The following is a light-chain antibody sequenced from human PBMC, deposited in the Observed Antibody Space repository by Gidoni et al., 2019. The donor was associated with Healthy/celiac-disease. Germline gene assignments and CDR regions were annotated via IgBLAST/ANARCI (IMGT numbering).Light chain of an antibody. CDR3: QAWNSSTHVV. Sequence: SYELTQPPSVSVSPGQPASITCSGDKLGDKYACWYQQKPGQSPVLVIDQDSKRPSGIPERFSGSNSGNTAPLTISGTQAMDEADYYCQAWNSSTHVVFGGGTKLTVL. J-gene: IGLJ2*01. CDR1: KLGDKY. CDR2: QDS. V-gene: IGLV3-1*01.